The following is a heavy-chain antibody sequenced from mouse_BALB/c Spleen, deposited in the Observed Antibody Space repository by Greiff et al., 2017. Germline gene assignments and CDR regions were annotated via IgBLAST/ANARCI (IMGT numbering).Heavy chain of an antibody. Sequence: EVKLVESGGGLVKPGGSLKLSCAASGFTFSSYAMSWVRQSPEKRLEWVAEISSGGSYTYYPDTVTGRFTISRDNAKNTLYLEMSSLRSEDTAMYYCAREGEWLRRFAYWGQGTLVTVSA. CDR1: GFTFSSYA. CDR2: ISSGGSYT. J-gene: IGHJ3*01. CDR3: AREGEWLRRFAY. D-gene: IGHD2-2*01. V-gene: IGHV5-9-4*01.